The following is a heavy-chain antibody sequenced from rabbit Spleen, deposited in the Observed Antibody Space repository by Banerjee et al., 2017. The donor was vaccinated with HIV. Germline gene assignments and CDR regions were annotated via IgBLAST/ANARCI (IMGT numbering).Heavy chain of an antibody. CDR2: IDSGNSGFT. V-gene: IGHV1S40*01. J-gene: IGHJ6*01. D-gene: IGHD1-1*01. Sequence: QSLEESGGDLVKPGASLTLTCTASGVSFSSSSYMCWVRQAPGKGLEWIACIDSGNSGFTYFATWAKGRFTCSKTSSTTVTLQMTRLTAADTATYFCARDTSSSFSSYGMDLWGPGPWSPS. CDR3: ARDTSSSFSSYGMDL. CDR1: GVSFSSSSY.